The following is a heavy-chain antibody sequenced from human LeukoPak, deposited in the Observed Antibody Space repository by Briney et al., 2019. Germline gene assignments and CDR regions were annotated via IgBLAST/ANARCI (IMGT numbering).Heavy chain of an antibody. Sequence: SETLSLTCTVSGYSISSGYYWGWIRQPPGKGLEWIGSIYHSGSTYYNPSLKSRVTISVDTSKNQFSLKLSSVTAADKAVYYCAGRSYYYGSGSHPAYYFDYWGQGTLVTVSS. D-gene: IGHD3-10*01. V-gene: IGHV4-38-2*02. CDR2: IYHSGST. CDR3: AGRSYYYGSGSHPAYYFDY. J-gene: IGHJ4*02. CDR1: GYSISSGYY.